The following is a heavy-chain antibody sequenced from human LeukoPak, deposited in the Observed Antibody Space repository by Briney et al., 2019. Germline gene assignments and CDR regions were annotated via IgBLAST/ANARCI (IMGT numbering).Heavy chain of an antibody. Sequence: GRSLRLSCAASGFTFSSYAMTWVRQAPGKGLEWVSGIGGSGVSTYYADSVKGRFTISRDNSKNTMYLQMNSLRAEDTAVYYCAKGPGNWIANFDYWGQGILVTVSS. V-gene: IGHV3-23*01. CDR3: AKGPGNWIANFDY. CDR2: IGGSGVST. J-gene: IGHJ4*02. CDR1: GFTFSSYA. D-gene: IGHD2-2*03.